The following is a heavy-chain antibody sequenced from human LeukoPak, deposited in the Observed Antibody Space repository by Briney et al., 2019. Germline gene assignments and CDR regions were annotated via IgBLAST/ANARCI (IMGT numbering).Heavy chain of an antibody. J-gene: IGHJ4*02. V-gene: IGHV1-8*01. CDR3: ARSGVTAINLDY. Sequence: GASVKVSCKASGYTFTSYDINWVRQATGQGLEWMGWMNPNSGNTGYAQKFQGRVTITADKSTSTAYMELSSLRSEDTAVYYCARSGVTAINLDYWGQGTLVTVSS. D-gene: IGHD2-21*02. CDR1: GYTFTSYD. CDR2: MNPNSGNT.